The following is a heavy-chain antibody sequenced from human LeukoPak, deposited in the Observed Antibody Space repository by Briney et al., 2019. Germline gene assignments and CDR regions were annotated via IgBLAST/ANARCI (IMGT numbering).Heavy chain of an antibody. J-gene: IGHJ4*02. CDR2: ISSSSSSI. Sequence: GGSLRLSCTASGFTFSSYSMKWVRQAPGKGLEWVSSISSSSSSIYYADSVKGRFTVSRDNAKNSLYLQMNSLRAEDTAVYYCASGDAAAGSRFDYWGQGTLVTVSS. D-gene: IGHD6-13*01. CDR1: GFTFSSYS. V-gene: IGHV3-21*01. CDR3: ASGDAAAGSRFDY.